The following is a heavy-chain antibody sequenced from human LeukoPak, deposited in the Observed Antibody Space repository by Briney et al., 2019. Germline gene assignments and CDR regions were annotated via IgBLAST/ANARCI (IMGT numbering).Heavy chain of an antibody. CDR1: GYPFTGYY. Sequence: ASVKVSCKASGYPFTGYYMHWVRQAPGQGLEWMGWINPNSGGTNYAQKFQGRVTMTRDTSISTAYMELSRLRSDDTAVYYCARDQLNYLARYGGRSPGSHYYMDVWGKGTTVTVSS. V-gene: IGHV1-2*02. J-gene: IGHJ6*03. CDR2: INPNSGGT. CDR3: ARDQLNYLARYGGRSPGSHYYMDV. D-gene: IGHD1-7*01.